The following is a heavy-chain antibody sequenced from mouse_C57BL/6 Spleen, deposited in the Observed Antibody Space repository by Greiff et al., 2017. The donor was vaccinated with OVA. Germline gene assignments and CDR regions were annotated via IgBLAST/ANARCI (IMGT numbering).Heavy chain of an antibody. CDR2: INYDGSST. CDR3: ARGSYYFDY. Sequence: EVKVVESEGGLVQPGSSMKLSCTASGFTFSDYYMAWVRQVPEKGLEWVANINYDGSSTYYLDSLKSRFIISRDNAKTILYLQMSSLKSEDTATYYCARGSYYFDYWGQGTTLTVSS. CDR1: GFTFSDYY. V-gene: IGHV5-16*01. J-gene: IGHJ2*01.